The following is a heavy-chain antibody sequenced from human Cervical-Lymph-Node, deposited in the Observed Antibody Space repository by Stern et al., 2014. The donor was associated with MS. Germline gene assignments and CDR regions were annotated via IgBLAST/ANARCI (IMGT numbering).Heavy chain of an antibody. Sequence: QVQLQESGPGLVKPSGTLSLTCAVSGGSVSSTNWWSWVRQSPGKGLEWIGNIYHCGAYTSRPSLRSRFSISLDTSKNHLSLHLTSVTAADTAVYYCARERQQYCNSEGCSYWYFDLWGRGTLVTVSS. D-gene: IGHD2/OR15-2a*01. V-gene: IGHV4-4*02. CDR1: GGSVSSTNW. J-gene: IGHJ2*01. CDR2: IYHCGAY. CDR3: ARERQQYCNSEGCSYWYFDL.